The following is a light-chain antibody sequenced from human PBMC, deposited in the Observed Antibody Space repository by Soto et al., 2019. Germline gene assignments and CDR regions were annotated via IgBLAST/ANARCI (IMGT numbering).Light chain of an antibody. CDR1: SSNIGAGYD. CDR2: XNS. CDR3: QSYDSSLSGPVV. V-gene: IGLV1-40*01. J-gene: IGLJ2*01. Sequence: QSVLTQPPSVSGAPGXRXXISXXGSSSNIGAGYDVHWYQQLPGTAPKLLIXXNSNRPSGVPDRFSGSKSGTSASLAITGLQAEDEADYYCQSYDSSLSGPVVFGGGTKLTVL.